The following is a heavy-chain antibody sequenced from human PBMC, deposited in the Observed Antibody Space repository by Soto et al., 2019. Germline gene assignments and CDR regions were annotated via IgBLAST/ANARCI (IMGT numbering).Heavy chain of an antibody. Sequence: SETLSLTCSVSGDSISNYYWNWVRQPPGRGLEWIGHISYSGDTIYNPSLKSRVTISKDTSKNQFSLKLSSVTAADTAVYYCARRYGVYFDYWGQGTLVTVSS. CDR1: GDSISNYY. V-gene: IGHV4-59*08. J-gene: IGHJ4*02. CDR3: ARRYGVYFDY. D-gene: IGHD4-17*01. CDR2: ISYSGDT.